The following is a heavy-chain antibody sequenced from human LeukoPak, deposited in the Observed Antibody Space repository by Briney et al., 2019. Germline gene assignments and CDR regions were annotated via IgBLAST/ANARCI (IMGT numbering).Heavy chain of an antibody. J-gene: IGHJ6*02. CDR1: GFTFSNAW. Sequence: GGSLRLSCAASGFTFSNAWMNWVRQAPGKGLEWVGRIKSKTDGGTTDYAAPVKGRFTISRDDSKTTLYLQMNSLKTEDTAVYYCFCSSTSCQIGYYYYYGMDVWGQGTTVTVSS. CDR2: IKSKTDGGTT. V-gene: IGHV3-15*07. CDR3: FCSSTSCQIGYYYYYGMDV. D-gene: IGHD2-2*01.